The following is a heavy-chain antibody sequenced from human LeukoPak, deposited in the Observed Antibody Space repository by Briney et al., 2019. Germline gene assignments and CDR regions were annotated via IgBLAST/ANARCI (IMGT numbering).Heavy chain of an antibody. Sequence: AVKVSCKASGGTFSSYAISWVRQAPGQGLEWMGRIIPIFGTANYAQKFQGRVTITTDESTSTAYMELSSLRSEDTAVYYCARDGVGRDGYNSYYFDYWGQGPLVTVSS. CDR3: ARDGVGRDGYNSYYFDY. D-gene: IGHD5-24*01. J-gene: IGHJ4*02. V-gene: IGHV1-69*05. CDR1: GGTFSSYA. CDR2: IIPIFGTA.